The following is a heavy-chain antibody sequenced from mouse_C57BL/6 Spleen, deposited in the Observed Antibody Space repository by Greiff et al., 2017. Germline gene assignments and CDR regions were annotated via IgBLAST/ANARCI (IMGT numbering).Heavy chain of an antibody. CDR2: INPSNGGT. J-gene: IGHJ4*01. D-gene: IGHD1-1*01. CDR3: ARDSTVVPHYYAMDY. CDR1: GYTFTSYW. V-gene: IGHV1-53*01. Sequence: QVQLQQPGTELVKPGASVKLSCKASGYTFTSYWMHWVKQRPGQGLEWIGNINPSNGGTNYNEKFKSKATLTVDKSSSTAYMQLSSLTSEDSAVYYCARDSTVVPHYYAMDYWGQGTSVTVSS.